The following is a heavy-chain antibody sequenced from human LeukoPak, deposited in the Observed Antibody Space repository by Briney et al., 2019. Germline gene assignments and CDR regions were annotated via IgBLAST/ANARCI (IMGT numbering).Heavy chain of an antibody. V-gene: IGHV4-59*12. Sequence: SETLSLTCSVSGGSINSYFWSWIRQPPGKGLEWIGYIYYSGSTNYNPSLESRVTISIDRSKNQFSLKLSSVTAADTAVYYCARGIYSGYDRWFDPWGQGTLVTVSS. CDR3: ARGIYSGYDRWFDP. J-gene: IGHJ5*02. D-gene: IGHD5-12*01. CDR2: IYYSGST. CDR1: GGSINSYF.